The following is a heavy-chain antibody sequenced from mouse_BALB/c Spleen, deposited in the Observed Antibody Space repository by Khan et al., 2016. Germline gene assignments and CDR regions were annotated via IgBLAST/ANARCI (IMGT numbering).Heavy chain of an antibody. CDR3: ARRGYTGTYFDY. D-gene: IGHD2-2*01. J-gene: IGHJ2*01. CDR2: IDPYNDGT. V-gene: IGHV1S136*01. Sequence: VQLQQPGPELVKPGASVKMSCKSSGYTFTSYVMHWVKQKPGQGLEWIGYIDPYNDGTKYNEKFKGKATLTSDKSSSTAYMELSSLTSEDSAVYYCARRGYTGTYFDYWDQGTTLTVSS. CDR1: GYTFTSYV.